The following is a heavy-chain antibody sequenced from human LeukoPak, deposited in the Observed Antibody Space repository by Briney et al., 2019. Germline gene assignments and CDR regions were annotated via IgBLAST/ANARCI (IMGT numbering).Heavy chain of an antibody. V-gene: IGHV3-33*01. CDR1: GFTFSSYG. CDR2: IWYDGSNK. J-gene: IGHJ4*02. CDR3: ARDSPTYYDFWSGHLDY. Sequence: GGSLRLSCAASGFTFSSYGMHWVRQAPGKGLEWVAVIWYDGSNKYYADSVKGRFTISRDNSRNTLYLQMNSLRAEDTAVYYCARDSPTYYDFWSGHLDYWGQGTLVTVSS. D-gene: IGHD3-3*01.